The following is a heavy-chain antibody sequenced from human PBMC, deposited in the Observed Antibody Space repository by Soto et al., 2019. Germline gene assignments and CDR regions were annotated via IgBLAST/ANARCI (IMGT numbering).Heavy chain of an antibody. J-gene: IGHJ6*02. CDR1: GGTFSSYA. CDR2: IIPIFGTA. D-gene: IGHD3-22*01. V-gene: IGHV1-69*12. CDR3: ARGGASSGKASYYGMDV. Sequence: QVQLAQSGAEVKKPGSSVKVSCKASGGTFSSYAISWVRQAPGPGLEWMGGIIPIFGTANYAQKFQGRVRITADESQSIGCMELSSLSSEDTAVYYCARGGASSGKASYYGMDVWGQGTTVTVSS.